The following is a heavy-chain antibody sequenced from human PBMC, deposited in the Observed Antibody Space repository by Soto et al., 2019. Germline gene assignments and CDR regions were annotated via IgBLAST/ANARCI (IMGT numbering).Heavy chain of an antibody. Sequence: SETLSLTCTVSGGSISSGGYYWSWIRQHPGKGLEWIGYIYYSGSTYYNPSLKSRVTISVDTSKNQFSLKLSSVTAADTAVYYCARDSVYGSRPGESRRFDPWGQGTLVTVSS. CDR1: GGSISSGGYY. CDR2: IYYSGST. D-gene: IGHD6-6*01. J-gene: IGHJ5*02. V-gene: IGHV4-31*03. CDR3: ARDSVYGSRPGESRRFDP.